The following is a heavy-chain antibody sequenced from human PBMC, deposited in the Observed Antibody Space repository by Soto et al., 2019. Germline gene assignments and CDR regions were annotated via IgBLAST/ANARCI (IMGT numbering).Heavy chain of an antibody. D-gene: IGHD2-15*01. V-gene: IGHV3-15*01. CDR2: IKSKTDGGTA. J-gene: IGHJ4*02. CDR1: GFAFSNAW. Sequence: EVQLVESGGGLVKPGGSLRLSCAASGFAFSNAWMYWVRQAPGKGLEWVGRIKSKTDGGTATYGAPVKDRFTISRDDSKNTLYLQMNSLKTEDTAVYYCVTSWCDYWVQGTLVTVSS. CDR3: VTSWCDY.